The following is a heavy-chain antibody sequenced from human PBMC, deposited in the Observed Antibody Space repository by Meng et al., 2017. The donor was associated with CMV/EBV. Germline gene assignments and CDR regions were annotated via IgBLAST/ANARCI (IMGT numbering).Heavy chain of an antibody. CDR3: ATCSSTSCYTDDAFDI. Sequence: SLKFFCKVSGGTFSSYGISWVRQASGQGLEWMGGIIPIFGTATYAQKFQGRVTITTDESTSTDYMELSSLRSEDTAVYYCATCSSTSCYTDDAFDIWGQGTMVTVSS. D-gene: IGHD2-2*02. CDR1: GGTFSSYG. CDR2: IIPIFGTA. J-gene: IGHJ3*02. V-gene: IGHV1-69*05.